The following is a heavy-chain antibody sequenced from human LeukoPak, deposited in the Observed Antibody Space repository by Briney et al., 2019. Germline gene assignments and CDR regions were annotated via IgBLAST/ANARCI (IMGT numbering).Heavy chain of an antibody. CDR1: GVSFEDFA. J-gene: IGHJ4*02. V-gene: IGHV3-49*03. Sequence: GGSLRLSCRSSGVSFEDFAMGWIRQAPGKGLERVGFVRTKLLGETTKYAPSGKGRFTMARDESKSIAYVQMNGLRTRGTYIFFCIRLGGSGHDRFDAWGQGTLVTVPS. D-gene: IGHD3-16*01. CDR3: IRLGGSGHDRFDA. CDR2: VRTKLLGETT.